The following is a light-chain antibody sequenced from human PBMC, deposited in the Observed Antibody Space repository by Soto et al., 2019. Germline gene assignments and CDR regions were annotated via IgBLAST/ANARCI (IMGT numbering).Light chain of an antibody. CDR3: AAWDDSLSGVV. Sequence: QSVLTQPPSASGTPGQRVTISCSGSSSNIGSTTVNWYQQLPGTAPKLLIYSYNQRPSGVPDRFSGSKSGTSASLAISGFQSEDEADYYCAAWDDSLSGVVFGGGTKLTVL. V-gene: IGLV1-44*01. CDR2: SYN. CDR1: SSNIGSTT. J-gene: IGLJ3*02.